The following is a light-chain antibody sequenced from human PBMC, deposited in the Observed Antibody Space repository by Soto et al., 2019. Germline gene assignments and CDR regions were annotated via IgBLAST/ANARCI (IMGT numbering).Light chain of an antibody. CDR1: QSVSSSY. CDR3: QQYGSSVT. J-gene: IGKJ5*01. Sequence: VSTQSPCTLSLSPGERATLSCRASQSVSSSYLAWYQQKPGQAPRLLIYGASSRATGIPDRFSGSGSGTDFTLTISRLEPEDFAVYYCQQYGSSVTFGQGTRLE. CDR2: GAS. V-gene: IGKV3-20*01.